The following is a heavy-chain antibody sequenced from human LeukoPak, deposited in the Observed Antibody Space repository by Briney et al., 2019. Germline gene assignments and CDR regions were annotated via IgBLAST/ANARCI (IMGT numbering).Heavy chain of an antibody. V-gene: IGHV3-7*01. CDR1: GFTFSNYW. D-gene: IGHD2-8*01. Sequence: GGSLRLSCAASGFTFSNYWMSWVRQAPGKGLEGVANIKQGGHEKYYVDSVKGRFTISRDNAKNSLYLQMNSLRAEDTAVYYCAKDRCSNGIGCLYYYMDVWGKGTTVTISS. CDR2: IKQGGHEK. CDR3: AKDRCSNGIGCLYYYMDV. J-gene: IGHJ6*03.